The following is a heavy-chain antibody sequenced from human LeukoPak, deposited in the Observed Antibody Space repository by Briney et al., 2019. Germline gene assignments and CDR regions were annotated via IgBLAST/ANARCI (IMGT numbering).Heavy chain of an antibody. CDR3: ARDRVGANGLAFDY. CDR1: GYTFTSYA. Sequence: ASVKVSCKASGYTFTSYAMHWVRQAPGQRLEWMGWINAGNGNTKYSQKFQGRVTITRDTSASTAYMELSSLRSEDTAVYYCARDRVGANGLAFDYWGQGTLVTVSS. J-gene: IGHJ4*02. D-gene: IGHD1-26*01. CDR2: INAGNGNT. V-gene: IGHV1-3*01.